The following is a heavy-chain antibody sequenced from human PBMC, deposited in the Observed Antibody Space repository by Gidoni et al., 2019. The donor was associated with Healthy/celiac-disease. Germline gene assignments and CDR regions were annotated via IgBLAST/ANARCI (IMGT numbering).Heavy chain of an antibody. CDR3: AASHSSSSELDY. CDR2: IVVGSGNT. J-gene: IGHJ4*02. D-gene: IGHD6-6*01. Sequence: QIHPVQTGPAVTKPAPSARVYCNATRVTFTSSAVQWVRQARGQRFEWIGWIVVGSGNTNYAQKFQERVTITRDMATSTAYMELSILSSEDTAVYYCAASHSSSSELDYWGQGTLVTVSS. V-gene: IGHV1-58*01. CDR1: RVTFTSSA.